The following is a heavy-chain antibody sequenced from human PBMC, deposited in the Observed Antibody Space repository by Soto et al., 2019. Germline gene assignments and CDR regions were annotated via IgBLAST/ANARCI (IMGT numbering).Heavy chain of an antibody. V-gene: IGHV3-21*01. J-gene: IGHJ4*02. CDR3: ASRNYSGYSSSWSSGGTYDY. CDR2: ISSSSSYI. CDR1: GFTFSSYS. Sequence: PGGSLRLXCAASGFTFSSYSMNWVRQAPGKGLGWVSSISSSSSYIYYADSVKGRFTISRDNAKNSLDLQMNSLRAEDTVVYSCASRNYSGYSSSWSSGGTYDYWGKGTVVTVSS. D-gene: IGHD6-13*01.